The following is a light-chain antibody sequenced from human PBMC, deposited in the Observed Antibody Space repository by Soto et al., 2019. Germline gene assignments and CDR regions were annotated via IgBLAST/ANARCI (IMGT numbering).Light chain of an antibody. J-gene: IGLJ2*01. Sequence: QSALTQPRSVSGSPGQSVTISCTGTSSDVGAYNFVSWYQQHPGKAPKLMIYDVSKRPSGVPDRFSGSKSGNTASLTISGLQAEDEADYYCCSYAGSYNWVFGGGTKLTVL. CDR1: SSDVGAYNF. V-gene: IGLV2-11*01. CDR2: DVS. CDR3: CSYAGSYNWV.